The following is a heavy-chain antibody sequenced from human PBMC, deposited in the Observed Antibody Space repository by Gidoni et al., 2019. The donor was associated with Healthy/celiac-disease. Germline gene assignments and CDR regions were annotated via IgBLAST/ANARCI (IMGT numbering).Heavy chain of an antibody. V-gene: IGHV4-39*01. D-gene: IGHD4-17*01. CDR1: GGSISSSSYY. CDR2: IYYSGST. Sequence: QLQLQESGPGLVKPSETLSLTCTVSGGSISSSSYYWGWIRQPPGKGLEWIGSIYYSGSTYYNPSLKSRVTISVDTSKNQFSLKLSSVTAADTAVYYCASFNGDQTPTFDYWGQGTLVTVSS. CDR3: ASFNGDQTPTFDY. J-gene: IGHJ4*02.